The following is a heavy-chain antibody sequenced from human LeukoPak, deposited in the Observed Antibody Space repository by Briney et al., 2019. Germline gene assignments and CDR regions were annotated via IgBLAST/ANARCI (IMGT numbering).Heavy chain of an antibody. D-gene: IGHD5-18*01. CDR3: ARASNYGYHYYFDY. V-gene: IGHV3-53*01. CDR1: GFTVSSNY. CDR2: IYSGGST. Sequence: GGSLRLSCAASGFTVSSNYMSWVRQAPGKGLEWVSVIYSGGSTYYADSVKGRFTISRDNSKNTLYLQMNSLRAEDTAVYYCARASNYGYHYYFDYWGQGTLATVSS. J-gene: IGHJ4*02.